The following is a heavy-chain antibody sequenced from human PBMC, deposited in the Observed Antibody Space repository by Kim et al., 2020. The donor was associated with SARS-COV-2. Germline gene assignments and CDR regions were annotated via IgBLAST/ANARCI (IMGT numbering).Heavy chain of an antibody. J-gene: IGHJ4*02. CDR3: ARTRITMIVVVTHFDY. Sequence: SLKSRVTISVDTSKNQFSLKLSSVTPADTAVYYCARTRITMIVVVTHFDYWGQGTLVTVSS. V-gene: IGHV4-31*02. D-gene: IGHD3-22*01.